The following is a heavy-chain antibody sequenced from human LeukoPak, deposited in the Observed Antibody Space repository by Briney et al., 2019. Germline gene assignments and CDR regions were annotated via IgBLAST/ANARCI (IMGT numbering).Heavy chain of an antibody. CDR3: ARESPCTTTSCYGMDV. V-gene: IGHV3-13*04. CDR1: GFTFSRYD. D-gene: IGHD2-2*01. Sequence: PGGSLRLSCAGSGFTFSRYDFHWVRQATGKGLEWVSTITVPGDTFYPGSVKGRFTISRDDAKNPLHLQMTNLRAGDTAVYYCARESPCTTTSCYGMDVWGQGTTVTVSS. CDR2: ITVPGDT. J-gene: IGHJ6*02.